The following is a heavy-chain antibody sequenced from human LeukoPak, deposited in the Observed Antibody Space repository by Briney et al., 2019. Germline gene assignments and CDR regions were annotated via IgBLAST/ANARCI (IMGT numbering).Heavy chain of an antibody. V-gene: IGHV4-61*09. J-gene: IGHJ3*02. Sequence: RSSQTLSLTCTVSGGSISSNNYYWSWIRQPAGKGLEWIGHIYTTGSTNYNPSLKSRVTISLDTSKNHFSLKLSSVTAADTAVYYCARGRVGATRAVGAFDIWGQGTMVTVSS. CDR1: GGSISSNNYY. CDR3: ARGRVGATRAVGAFDI. CDR2: IYTTGST. D-gene: IGHD1-26*01.